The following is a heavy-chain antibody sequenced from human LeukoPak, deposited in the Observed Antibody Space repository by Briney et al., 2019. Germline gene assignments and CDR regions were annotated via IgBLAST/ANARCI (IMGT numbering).Heavy chain of an antibody. D-gene: IGHD3-10*01. Sequence: GGSLRLSCAASGFTFSSYSMNWVRQAPGKGLEWVAFIRYDGSNKYYADSVKGRFTISRDNSKNTLYLQVNSLRAEDTAVYYCAKDHNGSGSYYLYYFDYWGQGTLVTVSS. CDR3: AKDHNGSGSYYLYYFDY. J-gene: IGHJ4*02. CDR2: IRYDGSNK. V-gene: IGHV3-30*02. CDR1: GFTFSSYS.